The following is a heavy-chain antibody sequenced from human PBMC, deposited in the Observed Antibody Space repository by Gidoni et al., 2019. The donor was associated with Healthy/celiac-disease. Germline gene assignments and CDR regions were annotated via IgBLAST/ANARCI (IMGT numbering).Heavy chain of an antibody. Sequence: EVQLVESGGGLVKHGGTPRWSWEAYGLTVSIYSMNWVRQAPGKGLEWVSSISSSSSYIYYADSVKGRFTISRDNAKNSLYLQMNSLRAEDTAVYYCAGGGSYYYYYMDVWGNGTTVTVSS. CDR1: GLTVSIYS. V-gene: IGHV3-21*01. J-gene: IGHJ6*03. CDR3: AGGGSYYYYYMDV. CDR2: ISSSSSYI.